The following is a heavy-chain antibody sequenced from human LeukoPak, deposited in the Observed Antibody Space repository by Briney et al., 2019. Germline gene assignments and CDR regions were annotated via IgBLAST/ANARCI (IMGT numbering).Heavy chain of an antibody. CDR3: VRDGPSWGLL. CDR1: GGSIGTYY. Sequence: PSETLSLTCTVSGGSIGTYYWSWIRQPAGKGLEWIGRIFTTGGANYNPSLKSRVTMSLDTSKKLFSLKLDSVTAADTAVYYCVRDGPSWGLLWGQGALVTVSS. J-gene: IGHJ4*02. CDR2: IFTTGGA. V-gene: IGHV4-4*07. D-gene: IGHD7-27*01.